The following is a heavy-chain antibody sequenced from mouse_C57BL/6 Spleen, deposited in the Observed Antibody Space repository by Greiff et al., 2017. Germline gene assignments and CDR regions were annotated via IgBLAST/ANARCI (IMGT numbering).Heavy chain of an antibody. CDR1: GFNIKDDY. Sequence: EVQLQQSGAELVRPGASVKLSCTASGFNIKDDYMHWVKQRPEQGLEWIGWIDPENGDTEYASKFQGKATITAYTSSNTAYLQLSSLTSEDTAVYYCTTYDCDGYWGQGTTLTVSS. CDR2: IDPENGDT. J-gene: IGHJ2*01. CDR3: TTYDCDGY. V-gene: IGHV14-4*01. D-gene: IGHD2-4*01.